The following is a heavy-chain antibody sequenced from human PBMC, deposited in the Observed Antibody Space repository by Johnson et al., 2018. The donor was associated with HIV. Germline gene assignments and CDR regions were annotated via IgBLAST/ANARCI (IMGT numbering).Heavy chain of an antibody. CDR3: ASQVRGLWLGADAFDI. CDR2: ISGTGDST. Sequence: EVQVVESGGGVVQPGGSLRLSCAASGFTFSSYAMSWVRQAPGKGLEWVSGISGTGDSTYYADSVKGRFTISRDNSKNTLYVQMNRLRAEATAVYYCASQVRGLWLGADAFDIWGQGTMVTGSS. D-gene: IGHD3-10*01. J-gene: IGHJ3*02. CDR1: GFTFSSYA. V-gene: IGHV3-23*04.